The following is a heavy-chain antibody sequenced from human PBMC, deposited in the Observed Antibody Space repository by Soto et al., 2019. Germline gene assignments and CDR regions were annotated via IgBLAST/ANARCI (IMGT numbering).Heavy chain of an antibody. J-gene: IGHJ4*02. V-gene: IGHV3-7*01. CDR3: ARAGYCGPGCYYYFDY. Sequence: GGSLRLSCAVSGFTFGSYWMSWVRLIPGKGLEWVAYIKPDGSATYYVDSVKGRFTISRDNAKNSLYLQMNSLRVEDTSVYYCARAGYCGPGCYYYFDYWGQGTLVTVSS. CDR1: GFTFGSYW. D-gene: IGHD2-21*02. CDR2: IKPDGSAT.